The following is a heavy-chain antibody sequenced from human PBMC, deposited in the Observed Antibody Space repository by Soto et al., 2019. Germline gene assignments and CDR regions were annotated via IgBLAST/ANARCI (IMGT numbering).Heavy chain of an antibody. V-gene: IGHV3-43*01. CDR2: ISWDGGST. CDR1: GFTFDDYT. Sequence: EVQLVESGGVVVQPGGSLRLSCAASGFTFDDYTMHWVRQAPGKGLEWVSLISWDGGSTYYADSVKGRFTISRDNSKNSLYLQMNSLRTEDTALYYCAKERGRPHYFDYWGQGTLVTVSS. CDR3: AKERGRPHYFDY. J-gene: IGHJ4*02. D-gene: IGHD3-16*01.